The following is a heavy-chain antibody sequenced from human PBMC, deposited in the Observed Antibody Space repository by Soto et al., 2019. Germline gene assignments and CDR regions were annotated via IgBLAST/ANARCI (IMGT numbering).Heavy chain of an antibody. Sequence: EVQLVESGGGLVQPGGSLRLSCAASGFTFSSYWMHWVRQSPGKGLVWVSRIKTDGSDTHYADSVRGRFTISRDNAKNTLYLQMNGLRDEDTAVYYCARPRTSDWAYDIWGQGTMVIVSS. CDR2: IKTDGSDT. CDR3: ARPRTSDWAYDI. D-gene: IGHD3-9*01. CDR1: GFTFSSYW. J-gene: IGHJ3*02. V-gene: IGHV3-74*01.